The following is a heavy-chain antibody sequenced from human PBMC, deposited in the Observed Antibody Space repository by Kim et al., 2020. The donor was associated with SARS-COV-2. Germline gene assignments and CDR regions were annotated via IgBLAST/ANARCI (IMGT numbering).Heavy chain of an antibody. D-gene: IGHD3-3*01. CDR3: ARHRSGPDVQNWFDP. J-gene: IGHJ5*02. Sequence: PSFQGQVTISADKSISTAYLQWSSLKASDTAMYYCARHRSGPDVQNWFDPWGQGTLVTVSS. V-gene: IGHV5-51*01.